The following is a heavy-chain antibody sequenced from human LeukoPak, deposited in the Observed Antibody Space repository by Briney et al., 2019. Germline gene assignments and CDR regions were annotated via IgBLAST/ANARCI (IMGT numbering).Heavy chain of an antibody. CDR1: GFTFATYV. J-gene: IGHJ4*02. CDR3: AKAVYYDSSGWYYFDY. V-gene: IGHV3-23*01. D-gene: IGHD3-22*01. Sequence: GGSLRLSCAASGFTFATYVMTWVRQAPGKGLEWVSSVGGDGRVTYYADSVKGRFTISRDNSKNTLYLQMNSLRAEDTAVYYCAKAVYYDSSGWYYFDYWGQGTLVTVSS. CDR2: VGGDGRVT.